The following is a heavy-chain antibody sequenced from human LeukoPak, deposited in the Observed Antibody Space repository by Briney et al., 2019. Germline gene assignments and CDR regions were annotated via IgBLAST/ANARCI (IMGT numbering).Heavy chain of an antibody. CDR3: ARSLFYREGGVTFDY. CDR2: ISYDGSNK. Sequence: QPERSLRLSCAASGFTFSSYAMHWVRQAPGKGLEWVAVISYDGSNKYYADSVKGRFTISRDNSKNTLYLQMNSLRAEDTAVYYCARSLFYREGGVTFDYWGQGTLVTVSS. CDR1: GFTFSSYA. D-gene: IGHD3-16*01. J-gene: IGHJ4*02. V-gene: IGHV3-30-3*01.